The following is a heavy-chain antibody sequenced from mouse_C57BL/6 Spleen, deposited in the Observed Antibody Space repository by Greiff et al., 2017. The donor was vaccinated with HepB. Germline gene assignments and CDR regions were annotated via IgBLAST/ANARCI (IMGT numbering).Heavy chain of an antibody. CDR3: TTDDGYYRAWFAY. CDR1: GFNIKDDY. J-gene: IGHJ3*01. D-gene: IGHD2-3*01. Sequence: VQLQQSGAELVRPGASVKLSCTASGFNIKDDYMHWVKQRPEQGLEWIGWIDPENGDTEYASKFQGKATITADTSSNTAYLQLSSLTSEDTAVYYCTTDDGYYRAWFAYWGQGTLVTVSA. V-gene: IGHV14-4*01. CDR2: IDPENGDT.